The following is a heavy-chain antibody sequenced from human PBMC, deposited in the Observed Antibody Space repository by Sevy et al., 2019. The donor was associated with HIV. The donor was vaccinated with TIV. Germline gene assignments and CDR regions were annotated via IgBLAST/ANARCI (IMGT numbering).Heavy chain of an antibody. Sequence: ASVKVSCKVSGYTLTELSMHWVRQAPGKGLEWVGTFDPEDGKRIYAQKFKGRLTMTEDTSTETAYMELNSLRSDDTAVYYCATTKDYYDSSGYPFDSWGQGTQVTVSS. CDR3: ATTKDYYDSSGYPFDS. V-gene: IGHV1-24*01. CDR2: FDPEDGKR. CDR1: GYTLTELS. D-gene: IGHD3-22*01. J-gene: IGHJ4*02.